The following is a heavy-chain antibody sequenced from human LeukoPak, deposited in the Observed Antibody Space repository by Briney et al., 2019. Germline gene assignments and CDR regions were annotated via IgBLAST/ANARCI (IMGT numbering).Heavy chain of an antibody. CDR3: AKILGTTWDYFDY. Sequence: PGGSLRLSCAASGFTFSTFGMNWVRQAPGKGLEWVSSISSSGGTYIYYADSVKGRFTISRDNSKNTLYLQMNSLRAEDTAVYYCAKILGTTWDYFDYWGQGTLVTVSS. V-gene: IGHV3-23*01. D-gene: IGHD1-26*01. J-gene: IGHJ4*02. CDR1: GFTFSTFG. CDR2: ISSSGGTYI.